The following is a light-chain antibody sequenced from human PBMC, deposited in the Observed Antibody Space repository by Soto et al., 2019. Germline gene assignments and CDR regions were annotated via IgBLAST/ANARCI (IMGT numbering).Light chain of an antibody. Sequence: EIVLTQSPATLSLSPGERATLSCGASQRISNNYLAWYQQNPGLAPRLLIYDASNRAAGIPDRFSGSGSGTDFTLTISRLEHEDFAVYYCQKFDHLITFGGGTKVEIK. CDR2: DAS. CDR3: QKFDHLIT. J-gene: IGKJ4*01. V-gene: IGKV3D-20*01. CDR1: QRISNNY.